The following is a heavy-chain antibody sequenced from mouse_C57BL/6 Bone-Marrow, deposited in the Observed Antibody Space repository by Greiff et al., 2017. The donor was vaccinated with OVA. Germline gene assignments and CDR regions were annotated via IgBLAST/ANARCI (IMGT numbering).Heavy chain of an antibody. V-gene: IGHV1-69*02. CDR3: SRGGDDGSFMRCFDY. CDR1: GYTFTSYW. Sequence: QVQLKQPGAELVKPGASVKLSCKASGYTFTSYWMQWVKQRPGHGLEWIGEIDPSDSYTNYNQKFQGKATLTVDKSSSPAYMQLSSLTSEEAAVNYCSRGGDDGSFMRCFDYWGQGTTLTVSS. D-gene: IGHD1-2*01. J-gene: IGHJ2*01. CDR2: IDPSDSYT.